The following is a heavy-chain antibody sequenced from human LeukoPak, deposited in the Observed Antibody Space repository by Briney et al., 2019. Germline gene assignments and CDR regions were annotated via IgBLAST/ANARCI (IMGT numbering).Heavy chain of an antibody. V-gene: IGHV3-30*03. J-gene: IGHJ5*02. CDR3: ARDLGQYYDTSDNWFDP. CDR2: IAYDGKTT. CDR1: GFTFSTYG. D-gene: IGHD3-22*01. Sequence: PGGSLRLSCAASGFTFSTYGTHWVRQAPGKGLEWVAVIAYDGKTTYYADSVKGRFTISRDNAKNTLNLQMNSLRAEDTAVYYCARDLGQYYDTSDNWFDPWGQGTLVTVSS.